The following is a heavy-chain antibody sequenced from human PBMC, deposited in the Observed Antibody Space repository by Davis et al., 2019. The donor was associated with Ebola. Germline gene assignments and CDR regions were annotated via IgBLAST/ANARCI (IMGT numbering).Heavy chain of an antibody. CDR2: ISYDGSNK. J-gene: IGHJ4*02. CDR1: GFTFSSYG. CDR3: AKDQAEDIVVVVAAVDY. V-gene: IGHV3-30*18. D-gene: IGHD2-15*01. Sequence: GESLKISCAASGFTFSSYGMHWVRQAPGKGLEWVAVISYDGSNKYYADSVKGRFTISRDNSKNTLYLQMNSLRAEDTAVYYCAKDQAEDIVVVVAAVDYWGQGTLVTVSS.